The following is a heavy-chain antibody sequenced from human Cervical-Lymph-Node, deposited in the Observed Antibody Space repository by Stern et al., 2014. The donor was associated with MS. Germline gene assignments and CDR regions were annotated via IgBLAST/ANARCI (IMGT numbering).Heavy chain of an antibody. V-gene: IGHV3-33*01. CDR1: GFTFRTYG. J-gene: IGHJ4*02. CDR3: ARDTASSSWYLVS. CDR2: IWYDGSNK. D-gene: IGHD6-13*01. Sequence: DQLVESGGGVVQPGRSLRLSCAASGFTFRTYGMHWVRQAPGKGLEWVAVIWYDGSNKYYADSVKGRFTISRDNSKNTLYLQINSLRAEDTAVYYCARDTASSSWYLVSWGQGTLVTVSS.